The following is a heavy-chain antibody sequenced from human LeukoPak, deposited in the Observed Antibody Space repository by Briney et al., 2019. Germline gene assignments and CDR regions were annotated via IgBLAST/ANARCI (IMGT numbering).Heavy chain of an antibody. D-gene: IGHD6-19*01. CDR1: GFTFSSYG. CDR3: AKDSSGWTNYFDY. CDR2: IRRDGSNK. Sequence: GGSLRLSCAASGFTFSSYGMHWGRQAPGKGLEWVAFIRRDGSNKYYADSVKGRFTISRDNSKNTLYMQMNSLRAEDTAVYYCAKDSSGWTNYFDYWGQGTLVTVSS. V-gene: IGHV3-30*02. J-gene: IGHJ4*02.